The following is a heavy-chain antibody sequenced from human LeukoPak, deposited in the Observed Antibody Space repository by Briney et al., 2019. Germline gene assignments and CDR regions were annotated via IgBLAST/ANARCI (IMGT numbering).Heavy chain of an antibody. Sequence: SETLSLTCTVSGGSISSSSYYWGWIRQPPGKGLEWIGSIYYSGSTYYNPSLKSRVTISVDTSKNQFSPKLSSVTAADTAVYYCAREIYSGNWFDPWGQGTLVTVSS. J-gene: IGHJ5*02. D-gene: IGHD2-21*01. CDR2: IYYSGST. CDR1: GGSISSSSYY. CDR3: AREIYSGNWFDP. V-gene: IGHV4-39*07.